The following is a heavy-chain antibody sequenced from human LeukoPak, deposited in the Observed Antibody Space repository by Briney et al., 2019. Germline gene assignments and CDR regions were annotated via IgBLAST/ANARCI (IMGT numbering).Heavy chain of an antibody. V-gene: IGHV1-18*01. D-gene: IGHD2-2*02. CDR1: GYTFTSYG. Sequence: ASVKVSCKASGYTFTSYGISWVRQAPGQGLEWMGWISAYNGNTNYAQKLQGRVTMTTDTSTSTAYMELNSLRSEDTAIYYCAREADIVVAPAAIKLETWGQGTLVTVSS. CDR2: ISAYNGNT. J-gene: IGHJ5*02. CDR3: AREADIVVAPAAIKLET.